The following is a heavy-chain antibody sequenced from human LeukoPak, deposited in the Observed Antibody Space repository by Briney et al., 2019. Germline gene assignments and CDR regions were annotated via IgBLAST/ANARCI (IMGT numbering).Heavy chain of an antibody. CDR2: INDSGST. CDR3: ARASWGDCSSTSCSPDY. CDR1: GGSFSGYY. D-gene: IGHD2-2*01. V-gene: IGHV4-34*01. J-gene: IGHJ4*02. Sequence: SETLSLTCAVYGGSFSGYYWSWIRQPPGKGLEWIGEINDSGSTNYNPSLKSRVTISVDMSKNQFSLKLSSVTAADTAVYYCARASWGDCSSTSCSPDYWGQGTLVTVSS.